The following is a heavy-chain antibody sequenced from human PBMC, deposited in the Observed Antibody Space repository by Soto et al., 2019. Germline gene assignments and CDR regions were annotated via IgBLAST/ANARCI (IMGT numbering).Heavy chain of an antibody. J-gene: IGHJ4*02. D-gene: IGHD3-10*02. CDR3: VRSGDNYNVLDY. CDR2: SSNSGTFT. Sequence: QVQLVESGGGLVKPGGSLRLSCAASGFSISDHYMSWIRQALGKGLEWVSYSSNSGTFTKYADSVKGRFSISRDNAKNSLYLEINSLRGEDTAIYYCVRSGDNYNVLDYWGQGTPVTVSS. V-gene: IGHV3-11*05. CDR1: GFSISDHY.